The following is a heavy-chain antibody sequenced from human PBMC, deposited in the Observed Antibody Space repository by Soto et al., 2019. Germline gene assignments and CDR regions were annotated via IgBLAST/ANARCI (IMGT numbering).Heavy chain of an antibody. D-gene: IGHD4-17*01. Sequence: ASVKVSCKASGYTFFTYDISWVRQAPGQGLEWMGWISTYSGDTKYAQKFQGRVTMTTDTSTTTAYLALRSMRSDDTAVYYCARQHGRTPSENWFVPWGQGTLVTVSS. CDR1: GYTFFTYD. CDR3: ARQHGRTPSENWFVP. V-gene: IGHV1-18*01. CDR2: ISTYSGDT. J-gene: IGHJ5*02.